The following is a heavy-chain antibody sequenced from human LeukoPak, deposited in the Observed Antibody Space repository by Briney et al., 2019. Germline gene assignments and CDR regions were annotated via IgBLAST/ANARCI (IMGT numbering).Heavy chain of an antibody. CDR1: GGSISSYY. V-gene: IGHV4-59*01. J-gene: IGHJ4*02. D-gene: IGHD2-15*01. CDR2: IYYSGST. CDR3: ARYCSGFPCRYYFDY. Sequence: SGTLSLTGTVSGGSISSYYWSWIRQPPGKGLEWIGYIYYSGSTNYNPSLKSRVTISVDTSKNQFSLKLSSVTAADTAVYYCARYCSGFPCRYYFDYWGQGTLVTVSS.